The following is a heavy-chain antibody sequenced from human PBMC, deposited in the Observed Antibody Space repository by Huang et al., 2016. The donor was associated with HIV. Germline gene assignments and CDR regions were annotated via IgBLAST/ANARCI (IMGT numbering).Heavy chain of an antibody. D-gene: IGHD1-26*01. Sequence: QVQLVESGGGVVQPGRSLRLSCAAFGFTFNKFDMHWVRQAPGKGLEWVAIRSYDGSSKYHADSVKGRFTISRDNSKNTVYLQMNSLRVEDTAVYSKDGRGSGTYYDYFEYWGQGTLVTVSS. V-gene: IGHV3-30*03. J-gene: IGHJ4*02. CDR1: GFTFNKFD. CDR2: RSYDGSSK. CDR3: DGRGSGTYYDYFEY.